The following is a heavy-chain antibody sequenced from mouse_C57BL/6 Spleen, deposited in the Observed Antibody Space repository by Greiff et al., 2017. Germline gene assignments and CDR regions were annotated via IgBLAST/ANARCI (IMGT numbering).Heavy chain of an antibody. CDR2: IYPGSGST. J-gene: IGHJ2*01. CDR3: AREIYDGYYVRYFDY. CDR1: GYTFTSYW. V-gene: IGHV1-55*01. Sequence: QVQLQQPGAELVKPGASVKMSCKASGYTFTSYWITWVKQRPGQGLEWIGDIYPGSGSTNYNEKFKSKATLTVDTSSSTAYMQLSSLTSEDSAVYYCAREIYDGYYVRYFDYWGQGTTLTVSS. D-gene: IGHD2-3*01.